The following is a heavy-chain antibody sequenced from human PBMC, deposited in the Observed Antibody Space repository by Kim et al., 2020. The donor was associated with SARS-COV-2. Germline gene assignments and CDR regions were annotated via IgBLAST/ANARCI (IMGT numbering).Heavy chain of an antibody. D-gene: IGHD3-10*01. CDR1: GFTFSSYA. V-gene: IGHV3-30-3*01. CDR3: ARGLWFGELADYFQH. J-gene: IGHJ1*01. CDR2: ISYDGSNK. Sequence: GGSLRLSCAASGFTFSSYAMHWVRQAPGKGLEWVAVISYDGSNKYYADSVKGRFTISRDNSKNTLYLQMNSLRAEDTAVYYCARGLWFGELADYFQHWGQGTLVTVSS.